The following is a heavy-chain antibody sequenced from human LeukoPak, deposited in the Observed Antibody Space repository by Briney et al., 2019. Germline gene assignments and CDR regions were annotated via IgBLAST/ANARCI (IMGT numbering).Heavy chain of an antibody. CDR2: IIPIFGTA. D-gene: IGHD3-3*01. CDR1: GGTFSSYA. J-gene: IGHJ5*02. Sequence: SVKVSFKASGGTFSSYAISWVRQAPGQGLEWMGGIIPIFGTANYAQKFQGRVTITTDDSTSTAYMELSSLRSEDTAVYYCATCADFWSGYCGWFDPWGQGTLVTVSS. CDR3: ATCADFWSGYCGWFDP. V-gene: IGHV1-69*05.